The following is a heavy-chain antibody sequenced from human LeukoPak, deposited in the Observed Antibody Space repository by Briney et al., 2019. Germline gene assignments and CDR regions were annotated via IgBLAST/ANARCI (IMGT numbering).Heavy chain of an antibody. J-gene: IGHJ4*02. Sequence: GGSLRLSCAASGFTFSSYAMHWVRQAPGKGLEWVAVISYDGSNKYYADSVKGRFTISRDNSKNTLYLQMNSLRAEDTAVYYCARDRLWFGESPGYFDYWGQGTLVTVSS. D-gene: IGHD3-10*01. CDR3: ARDRLWFGESPGYFDY. CDR1: GFTFSSYA. V-gene: IGHV3-30-3*01. CDR2: ISYDGSNK.